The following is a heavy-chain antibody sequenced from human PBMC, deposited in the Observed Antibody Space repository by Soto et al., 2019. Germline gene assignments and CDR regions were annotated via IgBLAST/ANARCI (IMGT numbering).Heavy chain of an antibody. J-gene: IGHJ3*02. CDR1: GFTIDDYA. D-gene: IGHD2-2*01. Sequence: GGSLRLSCAASGFTIDDYAMHWVRQAPGKGLEWVSGISWDSNSIGYADSVKGRFTISRDNAKNSLYLQMNSLRTEDTAFYYCARDIEENQVLYDALDIWGQGTMVTVSS. CDR2: ISWDSNSI. V-gene: IGHV3-9*01. CDR3: ARDIEENQVLYDALDI.